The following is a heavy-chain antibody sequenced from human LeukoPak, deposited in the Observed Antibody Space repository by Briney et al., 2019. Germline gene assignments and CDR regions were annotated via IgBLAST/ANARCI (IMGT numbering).Heavy chain of an antibody. J-gene: IGHJ6*02. CDR1: GFTFSSYS. V-gene: IGHV3-21*04. CDR2: ISSSSSYI. Sequence: GGSLRLSCAASGFTFSSYSMNWVRQAPGKGLEWVSSISSSSSYIYYADSVKGRFTISRDNSKNTLYLQMNSLRAEDTAVYYCAKDSSSHPRGYYYYGMDVWGQGTTVTVSS. D-gene: IGHD6-6*01. CDR3: AKDSSSHPRGYYYYGMDV.